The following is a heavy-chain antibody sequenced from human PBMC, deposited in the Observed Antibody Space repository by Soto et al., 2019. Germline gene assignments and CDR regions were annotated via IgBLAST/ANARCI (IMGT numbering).Heavy chain of an antibody. Sequence: GESLKISCKGFGSFTSYWIAWVRQMPGKGLEWMGVIHPGDSDTRYSPSFQGQATISADKSISTAYLQWTSLKASDTAMYYCARLGIMSTFGGLIVNYFDYWAQGTLVTVSS. V-gene: IGHV5-51*01. D-gene: IGHD3-16*02. CDR1: GSFTSYW. CDR2: IHPGDSDT. CDR3: ARLGIMSTFGGLIVNYFDY. J-gene: IGHJ4*02.